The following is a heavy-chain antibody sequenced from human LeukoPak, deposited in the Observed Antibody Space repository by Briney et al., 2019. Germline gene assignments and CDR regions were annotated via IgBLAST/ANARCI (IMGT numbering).Heavy chain of an antibody. CDR3: AKDPVYGSGSYRNWFDP. CDR1: GFTFSTYW. Sequence: GGSLRLSCAVSGFTFSTYWVSWVRQAPGKGLEWVSAISGSGGSTYYADSVKGRFTISRDNSKNTLYLQMNSLRAEDTAVYYCAKDPVYGSGSYRNWFDPWGQGTLVTVSS. V-gene: IGHV3-23*01. D-gene: IGHD3-10*01. CDR2: ISGSGGST. J-gene: IGHJ5*02.